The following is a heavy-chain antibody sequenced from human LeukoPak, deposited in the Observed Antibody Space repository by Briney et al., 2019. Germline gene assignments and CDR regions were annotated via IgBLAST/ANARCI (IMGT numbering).Heavy chain of an antibody. V-gene: IGHV4-4*07. Sequence: SETLSLTCTVSGGSINNYYWSWIRQPAGKGLEWIGRIYTRGSTNYNPSLKSRVTMSVDTSKNQFSLKLSSVTAADTAVYYCARHFPPESLRYCSSTSCSPWWFDPWGQGTLVTVSS. CDR3: ARHFPPESLRYCSSTSCSPWWFDP. CDR1: GGSINNYY. J-gene: IGHJ5*02. D-gene: IGHD2-2*01. CDR2: IYTRGST.